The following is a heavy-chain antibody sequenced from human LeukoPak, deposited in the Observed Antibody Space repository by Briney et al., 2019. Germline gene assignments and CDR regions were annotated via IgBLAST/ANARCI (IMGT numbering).Heavy chain of an antibody. D-gene: IGHD4-23*01. Sequence: PSETLSLTCTVSGGSLSSSSYYWGWIRQPPGKGLEWIGSIYYSGSTYYNPSLKSRVTISVDTSKNQFSLKLSSVTAADTAVYYCARQGGGTFDYWGQGTLVTVSS. CDR2: IYYSGST. J-gene: IGHJ4*02. CDR1: GGSLSSSSYY. V-gene: IGHV4-39*01. CDR3: ARQGGGTFDY.